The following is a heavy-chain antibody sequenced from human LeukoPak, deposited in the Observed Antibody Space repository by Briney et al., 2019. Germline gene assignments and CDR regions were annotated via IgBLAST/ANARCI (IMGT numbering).Heavy chain of an antibody. CDR2: IWYDEITK. V-gene: IGHV3-30*02. CDR3: ARYSYGFDY. D-gene: IGHD5-18*01. CDR1: GFTFRSYG. Sequence: GGSLRLSCVASGFTFRSYGIHWVRQAPGKGLEWLAFIWYDEITKNYADSVKGRFTISRDNSKNTLYVQMNSLRPDDTAVYYCARYSYGFDYWGQGTLVTVSS. J-gene: IGHJ4*02.